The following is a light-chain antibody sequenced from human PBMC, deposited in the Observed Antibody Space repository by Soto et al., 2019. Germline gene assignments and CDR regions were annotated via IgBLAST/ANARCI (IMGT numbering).Light chain of an antibody. V-gene: IGKV3-15*01. CDR3: QHYNNWGRT. Sequence: EIVMTQSPATLSVSPGERATLSCRASQSVSSNLAWYQQKPGQAPRLLIYVASTRATGVPDRFSGSGSGTEFTLTISSLQSEDFAVYYCQHYNNWGRTFGQGTKVEIK. CDR1: QSVSSN. CDR2: VAS. J-gene: IGKJ1*01.